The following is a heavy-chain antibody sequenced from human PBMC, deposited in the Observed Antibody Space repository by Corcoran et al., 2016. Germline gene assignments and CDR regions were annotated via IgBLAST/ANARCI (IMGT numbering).Heavy chain of an antibody. Sequence: QVQLQESGPGLVRPSETLSLTCTVSGGSISSYYWSWIRQPPGKGLEWIGYIYYSGSTNYNPSLKSRLTISVDTSKNQVSLKLRSVTAADTAVYYGARGGMTGGWADFDYWGQGTPVTVSS. V-gene: IGHV4-59*01. D-gene: IGHD6-19*01. J-gene: IGHJ4*02. CDR3: ARGGMTGGWADFDY. CDR1: GGSISSYY. CDR2: IYYSGST.